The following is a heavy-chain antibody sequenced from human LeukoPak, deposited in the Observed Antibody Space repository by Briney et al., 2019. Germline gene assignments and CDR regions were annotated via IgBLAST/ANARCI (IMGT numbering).Heavy chain of an antibody. CDR2: IFSGGST. J-gene: IGHJ4*02. D-gene: IGHD3-3*01. Sequence: GGSLRLSCAASGFTVSRNYMSWVRQAPGKGLEWVSTIFSGGSTYYADSVKGRFTISRDNAKNSLYLQMNSLRAEDTAVYYCARLREIPVFGVVTKSTSYFDYWGQGTLVTVSS. CDR3: ARLREIPVFGVVTKSTSYFDY. CDR1: GFTVSRNY. V-gene: IGHV3-66*01.